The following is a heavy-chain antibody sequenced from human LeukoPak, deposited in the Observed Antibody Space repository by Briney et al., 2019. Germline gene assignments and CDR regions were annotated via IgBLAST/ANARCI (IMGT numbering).Heavy chain of an antibody. Sequence: GGSLRLSCAASGFTFSRYWMSWVRQAPGKGLEWVANIKEDGSEKYYVDSVKGRFTISRDNAKNSLYLQMSSLRAEDTAVYYCAPPPSIIRDYWGQGTLVTVSS. D-gene: IGHD3-3*01. J-gene: IGHJ4*02. CDR3: APPPSIIRDY. CDR1: GFTFSRYW. V-gene: IGHV3-7*01. CDR2: IKEDGSEK.